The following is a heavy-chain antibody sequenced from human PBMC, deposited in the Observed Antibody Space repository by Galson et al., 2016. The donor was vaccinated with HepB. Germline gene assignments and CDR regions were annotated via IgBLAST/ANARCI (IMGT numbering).Heavy chain of an antibody. D-gene: IGHD6-13*01. Sequence: SLRLSCAASGFIFSNAWMSWVRQAPGKGLEWVGRIKSKTDGGTTDYAAPVKGRFTISRDDSINTLYLQMNSLKTEDTAVYYCTTDRVYSSSWYWNYYYYGMDVWGQGTTVTVSS. CDR1: GFIFSNAW. CDR3: TTDRVYSSSWYWNYYYYGMDV. V-gene: IGHV3-15*01. J-gene: IGHJ6*02. CDR2: IKSKTDGGTT.